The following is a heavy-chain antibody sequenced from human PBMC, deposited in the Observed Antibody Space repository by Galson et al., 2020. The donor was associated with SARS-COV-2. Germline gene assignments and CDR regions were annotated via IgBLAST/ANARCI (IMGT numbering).Heavy chain of an antibody. CDR3: ASNGVVTHFDN. D-gene: IGHD3-3*01. CDR2: IYWDDDK. V-gene: IGHV2-5*02. Sequence: SGPTLVKPTQTLTLTCTLSGFSLSTSGVGVGWIRQPPGTALEWLALIYWDDDKRYSPSLKSRLTITKDTSKNQVVLTMTNMDPVDTATYYCASNGVVTHFDNWGQGALVTVSS. CDR1: GFSLSTSGVG. J-gene: IGHJ4*02.